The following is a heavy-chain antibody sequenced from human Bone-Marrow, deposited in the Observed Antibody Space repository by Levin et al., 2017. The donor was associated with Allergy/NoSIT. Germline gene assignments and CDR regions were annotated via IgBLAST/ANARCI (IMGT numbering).Heavy chain of an antibody. CDR2: FDPEDGVK. V-gene: IGHV1-24*01. CDR3: AALSDDFDI. Sequence: GESLKISCRVSGYSLAEAAIMWVRQDPGKGLEWIGGFDPEDGVKVYARKFQGRITMTEDTSSDTAYMELSSLRSEDTAVYFCAALSDDFDIWGQGTMVTVSS. J-gene: IGHJ3*02. CDR1: GYSLAEAA.